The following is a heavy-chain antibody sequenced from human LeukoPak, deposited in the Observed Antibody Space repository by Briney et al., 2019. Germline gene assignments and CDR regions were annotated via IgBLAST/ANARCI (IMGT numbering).Heavy chain of an antibody. CDR3: ARVRLLWFGESRDY. J-gene: IGHJ4*02. D-gene: IGHD3-10*01. Sequence: GGSLRLSCAASGFTFSSYSMNWVRQAPGKGLEWVSYISSSGSTIYYADSVKGRFTISRDNAKNSLYLQMNSLRAEDTAVYYCARVRLLWFGESRDYWGQGTLVTVSS. CDR2: ISSSGSTI. CDR1: GFTFSSYS. V-gene: IGHV3-48*04.